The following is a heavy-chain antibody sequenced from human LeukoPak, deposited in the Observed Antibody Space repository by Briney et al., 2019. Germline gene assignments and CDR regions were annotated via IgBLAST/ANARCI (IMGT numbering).Heavy chain of an antibody. D-gene: IGHD6-13*01. Sequence: SETLSLTCTVSGGSISSYYWSWIRQPPGKGLEWIGYIYYSGSTNYNPSLKSRVTISVDTSKNQLSLKLSSVTAADTAVYYCARERSSSFNWFDPWGQGTLVTVSS. J-gene: IGHJ5*02. CDR2: IYYSGST. CDR1: GGSISSYY. V-gene: IGHV4-59*01. CDR3: ARERSSSFNWFDP.